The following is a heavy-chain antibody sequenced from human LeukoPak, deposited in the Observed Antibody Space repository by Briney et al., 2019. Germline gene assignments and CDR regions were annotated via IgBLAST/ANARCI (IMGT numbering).Heavy chain of an antibody. V-gene: IGHV1-58*02. D-gene: IGHD5-24*01. J-gene: IGHJ4*02. CDR1: GFTFSNSA. CDR3: AAAPIEMQQRGFDY. CDR2: IVVASGNT. Sequence: SVKVSCKASGFTFSNSAMQWVRQARGQRVEWIGWIVVASGNTKYAQKFQERVTITRDMSTSTAYMELSSLRPEDTALYYCAAAPIEMQQRGFDYWGQGSLVTVSS.